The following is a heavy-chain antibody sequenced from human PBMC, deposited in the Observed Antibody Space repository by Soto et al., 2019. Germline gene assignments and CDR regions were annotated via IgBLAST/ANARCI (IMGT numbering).Heavy chain of an antibody. J-gene: IGHJ5*02. D-gene: IGHD4-17*01. CDR3: ARDYGDYDNWFDP. Sequence: QVQLVQSGAEVKKPGASVKVSCMSSGYTFTGYFMHWVRQAPGQGLEWMGWINPNSGGTSYAQQFQGRVTMTRDTSISTAYMELTRLRSDDTAVYYCARDYGDYDNWFDPWGQGTLVTVSS. CDR1: GYTFTGYF. CDR2: INPNSGGT. V-gene: IGHV1-2*02.